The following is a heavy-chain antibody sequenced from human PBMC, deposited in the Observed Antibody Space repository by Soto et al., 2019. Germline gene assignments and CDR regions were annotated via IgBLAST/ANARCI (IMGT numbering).Heavy chain of an antibody. CDR3: ARRTGRVAATDY. CDR2: IYYSGST. Sequence: SETLSLTCTVSGGSISSYYWSWIRQPPGKGLEWIGYIYYSGSTNYNPSLKSRVTISVDTSKNQFSLKLSSVTAADTAVYYCARRTGRVAATDYWGQGTLVTVSS. CDR1: GGSISSYY. V-gene: IGHV4-59*08. D-gene: IGHD2-15*01. J-gene: IGHJ4*02.